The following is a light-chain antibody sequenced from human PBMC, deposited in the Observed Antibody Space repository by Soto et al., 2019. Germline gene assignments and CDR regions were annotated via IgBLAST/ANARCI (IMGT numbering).Light chain of an antibody. CDR2: DAS. CDR1: QDIGNY. J-gene: IGKJ4*01. V-gene: IGKV1-33*01. CDR3: QQDDNLPLT. Sequence: DIQMTQSPSSRPASVGNRVTTTSQAGQDIGNYLNWYQQKPGKAPKLLTYDASNLDTGVPSRFSGSGSGTDFTFTISSLQPEDIATYYCQQDDNLPLTFGGGNKVDIK.